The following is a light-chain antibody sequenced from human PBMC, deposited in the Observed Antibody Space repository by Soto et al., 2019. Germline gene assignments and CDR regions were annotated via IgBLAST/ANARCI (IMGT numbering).Light chain of an antibody. CDR2: KAS. Sequence: DIQMTQSPSTLSASVGDRVTITCRASQSISSWLAWYQQKPGKAHKLLIYKASSLESGVPSRFSGSGSGTEFTLTISSLQPDDFATYYCQQYNSYSQTFGQGTKVDNK. V-gene: IGKV1-5*03. CDR3: QQYNSYSQT. J-gene: IGKJ1*01. CDR1: QSISSW.